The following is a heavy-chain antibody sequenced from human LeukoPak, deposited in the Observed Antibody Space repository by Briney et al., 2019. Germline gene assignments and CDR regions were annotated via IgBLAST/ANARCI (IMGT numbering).Heavy chain of an antibody. V-gene: IGHV1-18*01. Sequence: ASVKVSCKASGYTCTSYGISCVRQAPGQGLEWMGWISAYNGNTNYAQKLQGRVTMTTDTPTSTAYMELRSLRSDDTAVYYCARTYGYGAYGERWFDPWGQGTLVTVSS. CDR1: GYTCTSYG. J-gene: IGHJ5*02. D-gene: IGHD4-17*01. CDR3: ARTYGYGAYGERWFDP. CDR2: ISAYNGNT.